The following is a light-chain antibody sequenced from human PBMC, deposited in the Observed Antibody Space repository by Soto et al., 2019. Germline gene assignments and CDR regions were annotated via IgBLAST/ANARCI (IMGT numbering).Light chain of an antibody. Sequence: AIQVTQSPSSLSASVGDRVTITCRASQGIRNDLGWYQQKPGKAPKLLIHGASSLQSGVPSRFRGSASGTEVTLTISSLQPEDLATYYCLQDHSYPWTFGQGTKVEI. CDR3: LQDHSYPWT. CDR2: GAS. V-gene: IGKV1-6*01. J-gene: IGKJ1*01. CDR1: QGIRND.